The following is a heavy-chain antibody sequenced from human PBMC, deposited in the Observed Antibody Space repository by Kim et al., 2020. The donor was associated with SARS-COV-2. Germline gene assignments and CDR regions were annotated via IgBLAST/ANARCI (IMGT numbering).Heavy chain of an antibody. Sequence: PSLMTRVTMSVDPSKNQFSLKLSSVTAADTAVYYCARRRPPGYSSSWFDYWGQGTLVTVSS. CDR3: ARRRPPGYSSSWFDY. V-gene: IGHV4-34*01. J-gene: IGHJ4*02. D-gene: IGHD6-13*01.